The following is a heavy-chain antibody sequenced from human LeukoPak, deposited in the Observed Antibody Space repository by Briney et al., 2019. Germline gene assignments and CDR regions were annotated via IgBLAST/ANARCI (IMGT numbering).Heavy chain of an antibody. CDR1: GGSFSGYY. CDR2: INHSGST. D-gene: IGHD3-3*01. V-gene: IGHV4-34*01. CDR3: ARGRIYYDFWSGYYGFDY. J-gene: IGHJ4*02. Sequence: SETLSLTCAVYGGSFSGYYWSWIRQPPGKGLEWIGEINHSGSTNYNPSLKSRVTISVDTSKNQFSLKLSSVTAADTAVYYCARGRIYYDFWSGYYGFDYWGQGTLVTVSS.